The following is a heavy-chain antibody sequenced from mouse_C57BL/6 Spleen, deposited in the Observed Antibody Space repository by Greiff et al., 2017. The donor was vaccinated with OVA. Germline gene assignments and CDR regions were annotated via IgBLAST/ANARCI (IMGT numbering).Heavy chain of an antibody. CDR2: IWTGGGT. J-gene: IGHJ1*03. CDR1: GFSLTSYA. D-gene: IGHD1-1*01. CDR3: ARNYGSSYGYFDV. Sequence: VKLMESGPGLVAPSQSLSITCTVSGFSLTSYAISWVRQPPGKGLEWLGVIWTGGGTNYYSALKSRLSISKDNSKSQVVLKMNSLQTDDTARDYCARNYGSSYGYFDVWGTGTTVTVSS. V-gene: IGHV2-9-1*01.